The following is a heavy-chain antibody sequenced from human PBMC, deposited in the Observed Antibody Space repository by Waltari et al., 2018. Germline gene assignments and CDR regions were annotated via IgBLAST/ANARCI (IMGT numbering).Heavy chain of an antibody. D-gene: IGHD3-10*01. J-gene: IGHJ3*02. CDR1: GFTFSSYS. V-gene: IGHV3-48*04. CDR2: ISSSSSTI. Sequence: EVQLVESGGGLVQPGGSLRLSCAASGFTFSSYSMNWVRQAPGKGLEWVSYISSSSSTIYHAGSGKGRFTNSRDNAKNSLYLQMNSLRAEDTAVYYCARDGYYWSGRYHDALDIWGQGTMVTVSS. CDR3: ARDGYYWSGRYHDALDI.